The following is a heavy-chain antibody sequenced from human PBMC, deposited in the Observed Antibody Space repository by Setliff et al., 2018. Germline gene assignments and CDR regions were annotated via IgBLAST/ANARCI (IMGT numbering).Heavy chain of an antibody. J-gene: IGHJ4*02. Sequence: GGSLRLSCAASGFTFDDYGMSWVRQGPGKGLEWVSGINWNGASTGYADSVKGRFTIPRDNAKNTLYLQMNSLRAEDTALYYCARDSLLRYFDWLLDYFDYWGQGTLVTVSS. CDR3: ARDSLLRYFDWLLDYFDY. V-gene: IGHV3-20*04. CDR2: INWNGAST. D-gene: IGHD3-9*01. CDR1: GFTFDDYG.